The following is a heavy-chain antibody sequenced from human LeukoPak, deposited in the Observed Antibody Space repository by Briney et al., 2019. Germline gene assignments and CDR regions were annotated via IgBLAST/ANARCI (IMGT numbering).Heavy chain of an antibody. CDR2: IYYNGDT. CDR1: GGSISSSNYY. J-gene: IGHJ4*02. Sequence: SETLSLTCTVSGGSISSSNYYWGWIRQPPGKGLEWIGTIYYNGDTYYNPSLKSRVTISVDTSKNQISLQLSSVTAADTAVYYCARDRGPDCSGGRCWDYWGQGSLVTVSS. CDR3: ARDRGPDCSGGRCWDY. D-gene: IGHD2-15*01. V-gene: IGHV4-39*02.